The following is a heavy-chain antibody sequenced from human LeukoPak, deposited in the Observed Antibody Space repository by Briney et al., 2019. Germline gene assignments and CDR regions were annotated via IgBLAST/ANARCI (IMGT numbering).Heavy chain of an antibody. CDR1: GYTFTGYY. Sequence: ASVKVSCKASGYTFTGYYMHWVRQAPGQGLEWVGWIDPDTGGTHYGQKFQGRVPMTRDASISTAYMELSRLRSDDTAVYFCARGSGSRGYETWGQGTLVTVSS. V-gene: IGHV1-2*02. CDR3: ARGSGSRGYET. CDR2: IDPDTGGT. D-gene: IGHD5-12*01. J-gene: IGHJ5*02.